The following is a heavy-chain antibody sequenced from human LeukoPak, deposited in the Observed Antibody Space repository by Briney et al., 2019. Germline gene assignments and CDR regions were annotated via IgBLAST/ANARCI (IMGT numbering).Heavy chain of an antibody. Sequence: XXKASGGTFSSYGISWVRQAPGQGLEWMGGIIPIFGTANYAQKFQGRVTITADESTRTAYMELSSLRSEDTAVYYCARDYSSGWYGDWGQGTLVTVSS. CDR3: ARDYSSGWYGD. J-gene: IGHJ4*02. CDR2: IIPIFGTA. D-gene: IGHD6-19*01. V-gene: IGHV1-69*01. CDR1: GGTFSSYG.